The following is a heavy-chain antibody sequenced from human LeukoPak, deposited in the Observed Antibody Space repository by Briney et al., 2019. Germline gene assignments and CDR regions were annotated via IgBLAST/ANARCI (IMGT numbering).Heavy chain of an antibody. V-gene: IGHV1-2*02. Sequence: EASVKVSCKASGYTFTGYYMHWVRQAPGQGLEWMGWINPNSGGTNYAQKFQGRVTMTRDTSISTAYMELSRLRSDDTAVYYCARVPRRLLLVELSLDYWGQGTLVTVSS. D-gene: IGHD3-16*02. CDR3: ARVPRRLLLVELSLDY. J-gene: IGHJ4*02. CDR2: INPNSGGT. CDR1: GYTFTGYY.